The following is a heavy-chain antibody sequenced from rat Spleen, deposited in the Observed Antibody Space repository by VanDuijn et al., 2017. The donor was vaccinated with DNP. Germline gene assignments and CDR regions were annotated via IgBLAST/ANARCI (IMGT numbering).Heavy chain of an antibody. V-gene: IGHV3-3*01. CDR1: GYSITSSYR. CDR3: ARWPGYNPPYAMDA. CDR2: ISYSGDT. J-gene: IGHJ4*01. Sequence: EVQLQESGPGLVKPSQSLSLTCSVTGYSITSSYRWNWIRKFPGNKMEWIGHISYSGDTNYNPSLKSRISITRDTSKNQFFLQVNSVNTEDTATYYCARWPGYNPPYAMDAWGQGTSVTVSS. D-gene: IGHD1-4*01.